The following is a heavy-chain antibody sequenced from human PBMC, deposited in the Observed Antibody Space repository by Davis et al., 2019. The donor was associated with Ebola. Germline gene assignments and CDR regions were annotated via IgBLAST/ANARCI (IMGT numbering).Heavy chain of an antibody. CDR1: GGSISSSNW. CDR3: AREPYGDSYYFDY. D-gene: IGHD4-17*01. V-gene: IGHV4-4*02. J-gene: IGHJ4*02. Sequence: SETLSLTCADSGGSISSSNWWSWVRQPPGKGLEWSGEIYHSGSTNYNPSLKSRVTISVDKSKNQFSLKLSSVTAADTAVYYCAREPYGDSYYFDYWGQGTLVTVSS. CDR2: IYHSGST.